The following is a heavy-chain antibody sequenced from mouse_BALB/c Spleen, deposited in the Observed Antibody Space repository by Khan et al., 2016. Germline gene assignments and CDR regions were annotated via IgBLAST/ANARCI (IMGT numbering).Heavy chain of an antibody. D-gene: IGHD1-1*01. CDR2: IRSKSNNYAT. CDR3: VKVNYYPYAMDY. Sequence: EVQLVETGGGLVQPKGSLKLSCAASGFTFKTYAMNWVRQAPGKGLEWVARIRSKSNNYATYYADSVKDRFTISRDDSQSMLYLQMNNLKTEDTATYSYVKVNYYPYAMDYWGQGTSLTVSS. CDR1: GFTFKTYA. V-gene: IGHV10-1*02. J-gene: IGHJ4*01.